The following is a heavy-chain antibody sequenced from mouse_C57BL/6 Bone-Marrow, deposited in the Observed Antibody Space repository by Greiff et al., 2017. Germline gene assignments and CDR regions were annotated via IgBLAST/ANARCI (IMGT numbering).Heavy chain of an antibody. CDR2: ISSGGSYT. CDR1: GFTFSSYG. V-gene: IGHV5-6*01. J-gene: IGHJ2*01. CDR3: AISSFFDD. Sequence: EVNVVESGGDLVKPGGSLKLSCAASGFTFSSYGMSWVRQTPDKRLEWVATISSGGSYTYYPDSVKGRFICSRDNAKNTLYLQMSSLKSEDTAMDYCAISSFFDDWGQGTTLTVSS.